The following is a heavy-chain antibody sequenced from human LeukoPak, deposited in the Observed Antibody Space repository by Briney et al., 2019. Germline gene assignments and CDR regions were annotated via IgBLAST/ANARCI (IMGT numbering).Heavy chain of an antibody. CDR2: IRYDGSNK. J-gene: IGHJ4*02. D-gene: IGHD6-13*01. Sequence: GGSQRLSCAASGFTFSSYGMHWVRQAPGKGLEWVAFIRYDGSNKYYADSVKGRFTISRDNSKNTLYLQMNSLRAEDTAVYYCARDPSSSWKANWGQGTLVTVSS. CDR1: GFTFSSYG. V-gene: IGHV3-30*02. CDR3: ARDPSSSWKAN.